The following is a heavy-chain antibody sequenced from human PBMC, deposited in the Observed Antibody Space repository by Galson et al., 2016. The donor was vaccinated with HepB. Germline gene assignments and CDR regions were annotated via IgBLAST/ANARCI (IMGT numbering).Heavy chain of an antibody. CDR2: MNPTSGNT. J-gene: IGHJ6*02. CDR3: ARVPIAAAGLRRYYYYGMDV. CDR1: GYTFTSYD. V-gene: IGHV1-8*01. D-gene: IGHD6-13*01. Sequence: SVKVSCKASGYTFTSYDINWVRQATGQGLEWMGWMNPTSGNTGHAQKFQGRVTMTRNTSINTAYMELSSLRSEDTAVYYCARVPIAAAGLRRYYYYGMDVWGQGTTVTVSS.